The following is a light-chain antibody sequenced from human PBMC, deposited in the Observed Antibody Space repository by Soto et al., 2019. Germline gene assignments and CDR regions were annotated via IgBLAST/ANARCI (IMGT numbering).Light chain of an antibody. V-gene: IGKV1-5*01. Sequence: DIQMTQSPSTLSASIGDRVTITCRASQTISNWLAWYQQKPGKAPNLLIYHASNLETGVPSRFSGSAFGTEFTLTISSLHPDDFATYYCQHYNSYPWTFGQGTKV. CDR1: QTISNW. CDR2: HAS. J-gene: IGKJ1*01. CDR3: QHYNSYPWT.